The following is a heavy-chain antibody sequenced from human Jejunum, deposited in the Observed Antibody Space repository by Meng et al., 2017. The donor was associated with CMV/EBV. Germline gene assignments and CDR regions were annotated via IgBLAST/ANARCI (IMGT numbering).Heavy chain of an antibody. J-gene: IGHJ5*02. CDR3: TRHSIVVVPAAGFDP. V-gene: IGHV3-73*01. D-gene: IGHD2-2*01. CDR1: SDYT. CDR2: IRSKTYSSAT. Sequence: SDYTMQWVRKAHGKGLEWVGSIRSKTYSSATEYAESVKGRFIISRDDSKNTAYLQMNSLKTEDTAVYYCTRHSIVVVPAAGFDPWGQGTLVTVSS.